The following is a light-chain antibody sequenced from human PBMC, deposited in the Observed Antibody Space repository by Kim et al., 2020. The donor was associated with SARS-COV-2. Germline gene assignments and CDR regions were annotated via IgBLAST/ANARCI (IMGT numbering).Light chain of an antibody. CDR3: QHRGT. CDR2: DAS. Sequence: PSSLPASVGDRVTITCQASQGVNQNLNWYQQKPGGAPKLLIYDASNLETGVPPRFSGSGSGTDFAFTINSLQSEDLATYYCQHRGTFGQGTKLEI. V-gene: IGKV1-33*01. CDR1: QGVNQN. J-gene: IGKJ2*02.